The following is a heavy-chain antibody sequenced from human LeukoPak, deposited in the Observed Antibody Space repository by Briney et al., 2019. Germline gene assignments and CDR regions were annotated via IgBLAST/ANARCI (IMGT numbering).Heavy chain of an antibody. D-gene: IGHD3-10*01. J-gene: IGHJ4*02. Sequence: PSETLSLTCTVSGDSISSYYWNWVRQPPGKGLEWTGYIYYSGSTNCNPSLKSRVTISIDTSKNQFSLKLRSVTAADTAVYYCAREVPIVRGLRWDYWGQGTLVTVSS. CDR1: GDSISSYY. CDR3: AREVPIVRGLRWDY. V-gene: IGHV4-59*01. CDR2: IYYSGST.